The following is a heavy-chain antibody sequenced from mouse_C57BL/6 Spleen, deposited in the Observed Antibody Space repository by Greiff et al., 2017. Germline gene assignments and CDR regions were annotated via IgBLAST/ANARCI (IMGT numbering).Heavy chain of an antibody. CDR2: ISSGSSTI. J-gene: IGHJ2*01. CDR3: ATNWDY. Sequence: EVMLVESGGGLVKPGGSLKLSCAASGFTFSDYGMHWVRQAPEKGLEWVAYISSGSSTIYYADTVKGRFTLSRDNAQNTLFLHMTSLRSEETAMYYCATNWDYWGQGTTLTVSS. D-gene: IGHD4-1*01. CDR1: GFTFSDYG. V-gene: IGHV5-17*01.